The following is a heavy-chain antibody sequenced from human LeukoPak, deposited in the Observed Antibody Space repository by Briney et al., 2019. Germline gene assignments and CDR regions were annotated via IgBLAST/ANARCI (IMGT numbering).Heavy chain of an antibody. CDR3: ARERNCGGDCFFDY. Sequence: PGGSLRLSCAASGFTVSNDYMSWVRQAPGKGLEWVSVIYSGGSTYYADSVKGRFTISRDNSKNTLYLQMNSLRAEDTAVYYCARERNCGGDCFFDYWGQGTLVTVSS. J-gene: IGHJ4*02. CDR2: IYSGGST. CDR1: GFTVSNDY. D-gene: IGHD2-21*02. V-gene: IGHV3-53*01.